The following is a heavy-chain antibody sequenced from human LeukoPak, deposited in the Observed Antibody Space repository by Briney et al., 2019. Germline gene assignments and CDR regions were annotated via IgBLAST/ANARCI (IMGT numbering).Heavy chain of an antibody. V-gene: IGHV1-69*13. CDR1: GGTFSSYA. CDR2: IIPIFGTA. D-gene: IGHD2-2*02. Sequence: SVKLSCKASGGTFSSYAISWVRQAPGQGLEWMGGIIPIFGTANYAQKFQGRVTITADESTSTAYMELSSLRSEDTAVYYCASCGSSTSCYTYYYYYMDVWGKGTTVTVSS. CDR3: ASCGSSTSCYTYYYYYMDV. J-gene: IGHJ6*03.